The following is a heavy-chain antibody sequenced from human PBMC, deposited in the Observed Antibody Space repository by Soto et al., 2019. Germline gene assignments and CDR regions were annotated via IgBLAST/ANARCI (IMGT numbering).Heavy chain of an antibody. CDR3: ATSVYSSGPGY. CDR1: GFPFSTYA. J-gene: IGHJ4*02. CDR2: ISGGGGST. D-gene: IGHD6-19*01. V-gene: IGHV3-23*01. Sequence: GGSLRLSCAASGFPFSTYAMSWVRQAPGKGLEWVSAISGGGGSTYYADSVKGRFTISRDNSKNTLYLQMNSLRAEDTAVYYCATSVYSSGPGYWGQGTLVTVSS.